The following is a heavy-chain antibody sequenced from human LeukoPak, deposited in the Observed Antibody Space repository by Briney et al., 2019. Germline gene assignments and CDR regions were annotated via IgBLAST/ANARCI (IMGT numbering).Heavy chain of an antibody. CDR2: ISNSGSTI. CDR1: GFVFSDFY. CDR3: ARLVGYCRRTSCYGTWFDP. D-gene: IGHD2-2*03. J-gene: IGHJ5*02. Sequence: PGGSLRLSCAASGFVFSDFYMTWVRQAPGKGLECVSYISNSGSTIYYADSVKGRFTISRDNAKNSLYLQMNSLRAEDTAMYFCARLVGYCRRTSCYGTWFDPWGQGTLVTVDS. V-gene: IGHV3-11*01.